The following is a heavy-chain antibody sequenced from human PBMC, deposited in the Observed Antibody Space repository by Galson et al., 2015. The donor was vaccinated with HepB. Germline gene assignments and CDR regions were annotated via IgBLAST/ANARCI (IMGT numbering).Heavy chain of an antibody. V-gene: IGHV1-69*13. CDR1: GGTFSNYA. J-gene: IGHJ6*02. D-gene: IGHD2-2*01. CDR2: IIPLFDIT. CDR3: ARGDIVVLPTTMPPYYGMDV. Sequence: SVKVSCKASGGTFSNYAISWVRQAPGQGLKWMGGIIPLFDITNYAQNFQDRVTLSADESTSTVYMELSSLRSEYTAMYYCARGDIVVLPTTMPPYYGMDVWGQGTTVTVSS.